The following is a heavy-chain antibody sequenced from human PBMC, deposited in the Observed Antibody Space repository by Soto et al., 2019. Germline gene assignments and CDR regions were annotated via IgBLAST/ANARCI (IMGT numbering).Heavy chain of an antibody. Sequence: GGSLRLSCAASGFTFSSYAMSWVRQAPGKGLEWVSAISGSGGSTYYADSVKGRFTISRDNSKNTLHLQMNSLRAEDTAVYSCAKVRRATVTTLGHWGQGTLVTVSS. CDR2: ISGSGGST. D-gene: IGHD4-17*01. CDR1: GFTFSSYA. V-gene: IGHV3-23*01. J-gene: IGHJ4*02. CDR3: AKVRRATVTTLGH.